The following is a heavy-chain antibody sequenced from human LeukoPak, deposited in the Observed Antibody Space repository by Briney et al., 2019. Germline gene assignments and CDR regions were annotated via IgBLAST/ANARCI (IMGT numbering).Heavy chain of an antibody. CDR2: ISSSSSYI. V-gene: IGHV3-21*01. J-gene: IGHJ4*02. Sequence: SGGSLRLSCAASGFTFSSYSMNWVRQAPGKGLEWVSSISSSSSYIYYADSVKGRFTISRDNAKNSLYLQMNSLRAEDTAVYYCARSTGPPFWSGYSMYYFDYWGQGTLVTVSS. CDR3: ARSTGPPFWSGYSMYYFDY. CDR1: GFTFSSYS. D-gene: IGHD3-3*01.